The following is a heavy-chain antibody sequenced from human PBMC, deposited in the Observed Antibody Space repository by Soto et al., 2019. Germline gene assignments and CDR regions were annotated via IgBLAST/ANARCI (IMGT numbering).Heavy chain of an antibody. V-gene: IGHV3-11*05. Sequence: VQLVESGGDLVKPGGSLRISCAASGFTFSDFYMSWIRQAPGKGLEWVSSISGSSSGAKYADSVKGRFTISRDNARNSLYLQMNSLRAEDTAVYYCARDYRNKGFDYWVQGTLVTVSS. CDR1: GFTFSDFY. J-gene: IGHJ4*02. CDR3: ARDYRNKGFDY. CDR2: ISGSSSGA.